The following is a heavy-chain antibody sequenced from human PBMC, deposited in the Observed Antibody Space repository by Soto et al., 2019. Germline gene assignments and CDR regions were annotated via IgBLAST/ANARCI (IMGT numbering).Heavy chain of an antibody. V-gene: IGHV1-18*01. D-gene: IGHD6-13*01. CDR2: ISAYNGNT. Sequence: ASVKVSCKASGYTITSYGISWVRQAPGKGLEWKGWISAYNGNTNYAQKLQGRVTMTTDTSTSTAYMELRSLRSDDTAVYYCARDIAAADDLFDYLGQGTLVTVSS. CDR3: ARDIAAADDLFDY. CDR1: GYTITSYG. J-gene: IGHJ4*02.